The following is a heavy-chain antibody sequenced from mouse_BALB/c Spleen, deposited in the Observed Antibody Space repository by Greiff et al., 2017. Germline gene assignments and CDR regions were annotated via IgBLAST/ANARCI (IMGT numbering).Heavy chain of an antibody. Sequence: DVHLVESGGGLVQPGGSLRLSCATSGFTFTDYYMSWVRQPPGKALEWLGFIRNKANGYTTEYSASVKGRFTISRDNSQSILYLQMNTLRAEDSATYYCARDYYDGFAYWGQGTLVTVSA. J-gene: IGHJ3*01. CDR2: IRNKANGYTT. CDR3: ARDYYDGFAY. D-gene: IGHD2-4*01. V-gene: IGHV7-3*02. CDR1: GFTFTDYY.